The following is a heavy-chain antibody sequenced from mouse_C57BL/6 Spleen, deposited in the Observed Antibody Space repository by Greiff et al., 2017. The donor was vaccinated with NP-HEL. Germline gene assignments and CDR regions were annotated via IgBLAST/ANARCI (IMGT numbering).Heavy chain of an antibody. CDR1: GFTFSDYY. Sequence: EVKLVESGGGLVQPGGSLKLSCAASGFTFSDYYMYWVRQTPEKRLEWVAYISNGGGSTYYPDTVKGRFTISRDNAKNTLYLQMSRLKSEDTAMYYCARRGVYYGYDGYFDVWGTGTTVTVSS. CDR3: ARRGVYYGYDGYFDV. V-gene: IGHV5-12*01. D-gene: IGHD2-2*01. CDR2: ISNGGGST. J-gene: IGHJ1*03.